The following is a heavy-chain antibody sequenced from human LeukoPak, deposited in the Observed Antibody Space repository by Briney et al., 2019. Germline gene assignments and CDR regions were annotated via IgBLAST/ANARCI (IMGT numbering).Heavy chain of an antibody. CDR3: AKGGSSSARYFDY. V-gene: IGHV3-30*18. CDR1: GFPFRDYW. Sequence: PGGSLRLSCAASGFPFRDYWMSWVRQAPGKGLEWVAFISYDGSYKYYADSVKGRFTISRDNSKNTLYVQMNSLSTEDTAVYYCAKGGSSSARYFDYWGQGTLVTVSS. D-gene: IGHD6-6*01. J-gene: IGHJ4*02. CDR2: ISYDGSYK.